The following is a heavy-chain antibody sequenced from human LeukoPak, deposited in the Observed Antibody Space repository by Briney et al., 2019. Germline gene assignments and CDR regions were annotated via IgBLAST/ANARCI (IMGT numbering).Heavy chain of an antibody. CDR2: ISWNSGSI. J-gene: IGHJ4*02. CDR1: GFTFDDYA. Sequence: GGSLRLSCAASGFTFDDYAMHWVRQAPGKGLEWVSGISWNSGSIGYADSVKGRFTISRDNSKNTLYLQMNSLRAEDTAVYYCAKDPSSTWFGDYFDYWGQGTLVTVSS. V-gene: IGHV3-9*01. D-gene: IGHD6-13*01. CDR3: AKDPSSTWFGDYFDY.